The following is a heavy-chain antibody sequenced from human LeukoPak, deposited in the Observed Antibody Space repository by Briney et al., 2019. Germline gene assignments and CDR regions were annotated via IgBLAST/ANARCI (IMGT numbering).Heavy chain of an antibody. Sequence: GGSLRLSCAVSGFTFSDAWMAWVRQAPGKGLEWVGHIQTKAAGGTTDYAAPVKVRFTISRDDSRNTVYLQMNSLKTEDTAMYYCTTGGYSYHYLYVNWGQGALVSVSS. V-gene: IGHV3-15*01. CDR3: TTGGYSYHYLYVN. CDR1: GFTFSDAW. J-gene: IGHJ4*02. D-gene: IGHD5-18*01. CDR2: IQTKAAGGTT.